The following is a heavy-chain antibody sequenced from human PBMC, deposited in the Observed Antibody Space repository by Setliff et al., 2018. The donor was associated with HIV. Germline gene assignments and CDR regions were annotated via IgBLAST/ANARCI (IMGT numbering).Heavy chain of an antibody. V-gene: IGHV4-61*02. D-gene: IGHD6-19*01. CDR3: ARSAYSSAWYYYFDY. CDR2: MYTSGIT. CDR1: GGSISSGSYY. Sequence: TLSLTCTVSGGSISSGSYYWSWIRQPAGKRLEWIGRMYTSGITNYNPSLKSRVTISVDRSKNQFSLKLSSVTAADTAVYYCARSAYSSAWYYYFDYWGQGTLVTVSS. J-gene: IGHJ4*02.